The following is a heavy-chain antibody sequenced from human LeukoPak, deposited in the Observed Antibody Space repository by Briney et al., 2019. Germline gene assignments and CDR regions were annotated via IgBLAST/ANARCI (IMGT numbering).Heavy chain of an antibody. CDR3: ARGRDGYNVYRFDP. CDR1: GGTFSSYA. D-gene: IGHD5-24*01. CDR2: IIPIFGTA. Sequence: ASVKVSCKASGGTFSSYAISWVRQAPGQGLEWMGGIIPIFGTANYAQKFQGRVTITADESTSTAYMELSSLRSEDTAVYYCARGRDGYNVYRFDPWGQGTLVTVSS. V-gene: IGHV1-69*13. J-gene: IGHJ5*02.